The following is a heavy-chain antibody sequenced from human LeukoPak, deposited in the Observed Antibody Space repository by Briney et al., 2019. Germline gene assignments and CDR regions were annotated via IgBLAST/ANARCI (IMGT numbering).Heavy chain of an antibody. CDR1: GGSIRSFY. CDR2: IYYSGST. V-gene: IGHV4-59*01. Sequence: PSETLSLTCTVSGGSIRSFYWSWIRQPPGKGLECIVYIYYSGSTNYNPSLKSRVAISVDTSKNQFSLKLSSVTAADTAVYYCARGSRYHYDSSGYYYEEYFQHWGQGTPVTVSS. J-gene: IGHJ1*01. D-gene: IGHD3-22*01. CDR3: ARGSRYHYDSSGYYYEEYFQH.